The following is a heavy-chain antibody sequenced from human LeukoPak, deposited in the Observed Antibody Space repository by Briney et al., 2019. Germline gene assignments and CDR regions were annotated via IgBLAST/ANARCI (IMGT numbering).Heavy chain of an antibody. CDR3: ARERIEYYFDY. CDR2: IKQDESEK. V-gene: IGHV3-7*01. J-gene: IGHJ4*02. CDR1: GLTVSNNY. Sequence: PGGSLRLSCAASGLTVSNNYMSWVRQAPGKGLEWVANIKQDESEKYYVDSVKGRFTISRDNAKNSLALQMNSLRAEDTAVYYCARERIEYYFDYWGQGTLVTVSS. D-gene: IGHD1-26*01.